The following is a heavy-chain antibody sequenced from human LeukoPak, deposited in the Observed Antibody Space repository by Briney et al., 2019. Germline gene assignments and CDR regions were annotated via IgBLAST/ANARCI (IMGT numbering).Heavy chain of an antibody. CDR1: GGSFSSYY. D-gene: IGHD5-18*01. J-gene: IGHJ4*02. V-gene: IGHV4-59*01. Sequence: PSETLSLTCAVYGGSFSSYYWSWIRQPPGKGLEWIGYIYYSGSTNYNPSLKSRVTISVDTSKNQFSLKLSSVTAADTSVYYCARATTQLWLPAMFDYWGQGTLVTVSS. CDR2: IYYSGST. CDR3: ARATTQLWLPAMFDY.